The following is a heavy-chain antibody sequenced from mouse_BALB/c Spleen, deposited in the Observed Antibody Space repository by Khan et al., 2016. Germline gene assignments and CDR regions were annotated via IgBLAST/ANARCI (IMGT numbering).Heavy chain of an antibody. J-gene: IGHJ3*01. D-gene: IGHD2-12*01. CDR1: GYTFTTYV. CDR3: ASAGYYSWFAF. Sequence: VQLQQSGPELVKPGASVKMSCKASGYTFTTYVMPWVKQKPGQGLEWIGYINPDNDYSMYGEKFKGTATLPPNKSSSPAYLEFSSLTSEGSAVYYSASAGYYSWFAFWGQGTLVTVSA. CDR2: INPDNDYS. V-gene: IGHV1S136*01.